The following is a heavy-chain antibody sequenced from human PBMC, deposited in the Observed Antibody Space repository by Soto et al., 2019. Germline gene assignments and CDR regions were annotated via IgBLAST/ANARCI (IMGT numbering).Heavy chain of an antibody. J-gene: IGHJ4*02. CDR3: AKDAPYYYDSSGYYGPFAY. Sequence: LRLSCAACGFIFSSYRIHWVRQTPGKGLEWVALISYDGSNKYYADSVKGRFTISRDNSKNTLYLQMNSLRAEDTAMYYCAKDAPYYYDSSGYYGPFAYWGQGTLVTVTS. CDR1: GFIFSSYR. CDR2: ISYDGSNK. D-gene: IGHD3-22*01. V-gene: IGHV3-30*18.